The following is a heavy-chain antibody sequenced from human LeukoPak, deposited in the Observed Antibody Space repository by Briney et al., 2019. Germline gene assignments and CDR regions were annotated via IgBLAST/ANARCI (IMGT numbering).Heavy chain of an antibody. D-gene: IGHD5-12*01. J-gene: IGHJ6*02. CDR2: ISSGGSTK. Sequence: GSLRLSCAASGFTFSSYEMNWVRQAPGKGLDWVSYISSGGSTKYYADAVKRRFTVSRDNAKKSLYLQMNSLRAEDTAAYYCARDYVDIVPTNGLDVWGQGTTVTVSS. CDR1: GFTFSSYE. CDR3: ARDYVDIVPTNGLDV. V-gene: IGHV3-48*03.